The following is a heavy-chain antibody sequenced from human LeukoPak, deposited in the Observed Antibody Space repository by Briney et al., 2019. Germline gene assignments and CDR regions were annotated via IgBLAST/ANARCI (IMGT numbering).Heavy chain of an antibody. Sequence: PSETLSLTCAVYGGSFSGYYWSWIRQPPGKGLGWIGEINHSGSTNYNPSLKSRVTISVDTSKNQFSLKLSSVTAADTAVYYCARRLCGGDCYSTFSYWGQGTLVTVSS. J-gene: IGHJ4*02. V-gene: IGHV4-34*01. CDR1: GGSFSGYY. CDR3: ARRLCGGDCYSTFSY. D-gene: IGHD2-21*02. CDR2: INHSGST.